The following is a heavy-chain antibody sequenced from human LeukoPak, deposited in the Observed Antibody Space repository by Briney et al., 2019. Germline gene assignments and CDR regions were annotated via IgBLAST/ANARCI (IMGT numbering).Heavy chain of an antibody. Sequence: ASVKVSCEASGGTFSSYAISWVRQAPGQGLEWMGRINPNTGGTDFALKFQGRVTMTRDTSISAAYMELSSLRSDDSAVYYCATTFVANAFDVWGQGAMVTVSS. CDR3: ATTFVANAFDV. V-gene: IGHV1-2*06. D-gene: IGHD2-21*01. CDR2: INPNTGGT. J-gene: IGHJ3*01. CDR1: GGTFSSYA.